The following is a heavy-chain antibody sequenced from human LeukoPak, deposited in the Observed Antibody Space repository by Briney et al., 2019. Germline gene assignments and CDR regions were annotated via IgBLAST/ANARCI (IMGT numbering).Heavy chain of an antibody. D-gene: IGHD3-22*01. J-gene: IGHJ4*02. CDR2: IYYSGST. Sequence: PSETLSLTCTVSGGSISSYYWSWIRHPPGKGLEWIGYIYYSGSTNYNPSLKSRVTISVDTSKNQFSLKLSSVTAADTAVYYCASTDYYDSSGPFDYWGQGTLVTVSS. CDR3: ASTDYYDSSGPFDY. V-gene: IGHV4-59*01. CDR1: GGSISSYY.